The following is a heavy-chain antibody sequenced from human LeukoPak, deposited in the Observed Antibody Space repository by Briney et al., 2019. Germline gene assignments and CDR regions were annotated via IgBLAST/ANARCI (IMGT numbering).Heavy chain of an antibody. CDR1: GLTFSDYA. Sequence: GGSLRLSCAASGLTFSDYAMSWVRQAPGKGLEWVSDITGTGSRTYYADSVKGRFTISRDNSKNTVYLQLNSLRAEDSAVYYCAKVVPGIPYMDVWGKGTTVTVSS. D-gene: IGHD6-13*01. J-gene: IGHJ6*03. CDR3: AKVVPGIPYMDV. CDR2: ITGTGSRT. V-gene: IGHV3-23*01.